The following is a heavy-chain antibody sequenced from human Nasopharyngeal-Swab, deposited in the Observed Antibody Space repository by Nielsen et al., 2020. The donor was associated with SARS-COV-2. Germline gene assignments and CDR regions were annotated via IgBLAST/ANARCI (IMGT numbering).Heavy chain of an antibody. CDR1: GFTFSSYA. CDR2: TSYDGSNK. V-gene: IGHV3-30-3*01. CDR3: ARGDTVTILTHFDY. Sequence: GGSLRLSCAASGFTFSSYAMHWVRQAPGKGLEWVAVTSYDGSNKYYADSVKGRFTISRDNSKNTLYLQMNSLRAEDTAVYYCARGDTVTILTHFDYWGQGTLVTVSS. D-gene: IGHD4-17*01. J-gene: IGHJ4*02.